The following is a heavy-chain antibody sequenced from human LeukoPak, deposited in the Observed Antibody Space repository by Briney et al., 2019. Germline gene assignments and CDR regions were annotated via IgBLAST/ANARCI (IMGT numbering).Heavy chain of an antibody. CDR1: GYSFTSYW. D-gene: IGHD2-15*01. Sequence: GQSLKISCKGSGYSFTSYWIGWVRQMPGKGLEWMGIIYPGDSDTRYSPSLQGQVTISADKSISTAYLQWSSLKASDTAMYYCARQKAGLLNTFDYWGQGTLVTVSS. CDR3: ARQKAGLLNTFDY. CDR2: IYPGDSDT. V-gene: IGHV5-51*01. J-gene: IGHJ4*02.